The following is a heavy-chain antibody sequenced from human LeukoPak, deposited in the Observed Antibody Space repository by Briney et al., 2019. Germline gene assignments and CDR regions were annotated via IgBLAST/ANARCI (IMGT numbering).Heavy chain of an antibody. D-gene: IGHD3-10*01. J-gene: IGHJ5*02. Sequence: ASVKVSCKASGYTFTSYGISWVRQAPGQGLEWMGWISAYNGNTNYAQKLQGRVTMTTDTSTSTAYMELRSLGSDDTAVYYCAREPYYYGSGNWFDPWGQGTLVTVSS. CDR2: ISAYNGNT. CDR1: GYTFTSYG. V-gene: IGHV1-18*01. CDR3: AREPYYYGSGNWFDP.